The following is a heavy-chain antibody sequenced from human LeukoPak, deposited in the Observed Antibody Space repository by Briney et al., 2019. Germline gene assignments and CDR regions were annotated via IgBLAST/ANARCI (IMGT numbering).Heavy chain of an antibody. J-gene: IGHJ6*02. Sequence: ASVKVSCKASGYTFTSYDINWVRQATGQGIEWMGWMNPNSGNTGYAQKFQGRVTMTRNTSISTAYMELSSLRSEDTAVYYCARGQANYDFWSGYSVWYYYYGMDVWGQGTTVTVSS. CDR1: GYTFTSYD. CDR3: ARGQANYDFWSGYSVWYYYYGMDV. V-gene: IGHV1-8*01. D-gene: IGHD3-3*01. CDR2: MNPNSGNT.